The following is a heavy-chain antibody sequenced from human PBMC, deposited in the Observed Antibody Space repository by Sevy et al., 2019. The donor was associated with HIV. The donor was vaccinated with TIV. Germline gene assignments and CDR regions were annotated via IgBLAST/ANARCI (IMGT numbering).Heavy chain of an antibody. Sequence: GGSLRLSCAISGFTVNDKYIIWVRQAPGKGLEWVSVIFSSGSTYYGDSSKGRLTIYRDNSKNTVYLQMNSVRAEDTAVYYCVSLFLSYRSGWSYFDYWGQGTLVTVSS. D-gene: IGHD6-19*01. V-gene: IGHV3-66*02. CDR2: IFSSGST. CDR1: GFTVNDKY. CDR3: VSLFLSYRSGWSYFDY. J-gene: IGHJ4*02.